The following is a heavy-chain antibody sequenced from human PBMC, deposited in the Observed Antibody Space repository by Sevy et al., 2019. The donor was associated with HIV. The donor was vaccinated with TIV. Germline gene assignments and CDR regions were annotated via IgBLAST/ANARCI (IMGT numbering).Heavy chain of an antibody. CDR3: ARESSGPSVVDL. D-gene: IGHD3-22*01. CDR2: INRDGTQK. V-gene: IGHV3-7*01. Sequence: GESLKISCAASGFTFTTYWMIWIRQAPGKGLEWVANINRDGTQKYYADPLKDRFTISRDNAENSLYLQMDSLRAEDTALYYCARESSGPSVVDLWGQGTLVTVSS. J-gene: IGHJ5*02. CDR1: GFTFTTYW.